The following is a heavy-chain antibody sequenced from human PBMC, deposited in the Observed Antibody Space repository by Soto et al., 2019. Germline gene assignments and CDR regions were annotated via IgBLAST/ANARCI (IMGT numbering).Heavy chain of an antibody. J-gene: IGHJ5*02. V-gene: IGHV3-21*01. CDR2: ITARSAYI. Sequence: EVQLVESGGGLVKPGGFLRLSCAASGFTFNTYDMNWVRQAPGKGLEWVSSITARSAYIDYADSVRGRITISRDNAKNSLFLQLHSLRAEDTAVYYCVRSGTARLLRHSWFDTWGQGTLVTVSS. CDR1: GFTFNTYD. D-gene: IGHD2-21*01. CDR3: VRSGTARLLRHSWFDT.